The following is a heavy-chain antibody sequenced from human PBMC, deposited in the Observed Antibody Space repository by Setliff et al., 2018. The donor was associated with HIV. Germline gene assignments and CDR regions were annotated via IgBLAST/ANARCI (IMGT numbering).Heavy chain of an antibody. D-gene: IGHD6-13*01. CDR3: ARGGGSSWYKH. CDR1: GGSISSGGYY. CDR2: IHYTGST. J-gene: IGHJ1*01. Sequence: SETLSLTCTVSGGSISSGGYYWSWIRQHPGKGLEWIGYIHYTGSTYYSPSLKSRVTISGDTSKNQFSLKLSFVTAADTAVNYCARGGGSSWYKHWGQGTLVTVSS. V-gene: IGHV4-31*03.